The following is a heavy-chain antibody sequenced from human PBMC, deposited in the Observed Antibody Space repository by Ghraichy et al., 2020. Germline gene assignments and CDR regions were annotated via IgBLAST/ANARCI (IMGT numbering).Heavy chain of an antibody. CDR2: IKPSEDET. Sequence: ASVKVSSKASGYNFAKYWMHWVRQAPGQGLEWLGIIKPSEDETTYADKFQGRVTMTRDTSTNTVYMELSSLRSEDTAIYYCAIEDGSFDYWGQGTLVTVSS. CDR1: GYNFAKYW. D-gene: IGHD3-10*01. V-gene: IGHV1-46*01. CDR3: AIEDGSFDY. J-gene: IGHJ4*02.